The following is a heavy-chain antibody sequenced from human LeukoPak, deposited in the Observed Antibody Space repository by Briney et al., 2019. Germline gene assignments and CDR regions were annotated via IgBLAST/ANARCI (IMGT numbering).Heavy chain of an antibody. CDR3: ARRNDYGDYAAFDI. V-gene: IGHV4-4*02. CDR2: IYHSGST. J-gene: IGHJ3*02. D-gene: IGHD4-17*01. Sequence: SETLSLTCTVSGGSISSSNWWSWVRQPPGKGLEWIGEIYHSGSTNYNPSLKSRVTISVDKSKNQFSLKLSSVTAADTAVYYCARRNDYGDYAAFDIWGQGTMVTVSS. CDR1: GGSISSSNW.